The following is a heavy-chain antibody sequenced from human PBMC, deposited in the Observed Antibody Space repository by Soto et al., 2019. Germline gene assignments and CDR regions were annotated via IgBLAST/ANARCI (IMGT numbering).Heavy chain of an antibody. CDR3: ARGGLGLLVSAPTDWFDP. Sequence: QVQLVQSGAEVKKPASSVKVSCKASGGTFSSYTISWVRQAPGQGLEWMGRIIPILGIANYVQKFQGRVTITADKSTSTAYMELSSLRSEDTAVYYCARGGLGLLVSAPTDWFDPWGQGTLVTVSS. J-gene: IGHJ5*02. V-gene: IGHV1-69*02. CDR2: IIPILGIA. D-gene: IGHD2-2*01. CDR1: GGTFSSYT.